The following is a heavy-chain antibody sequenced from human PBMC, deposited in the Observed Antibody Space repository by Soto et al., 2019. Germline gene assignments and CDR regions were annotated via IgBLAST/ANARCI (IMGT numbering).Heavy chain of an antibody. CDR3: ASSLLMTPSLRAWSYFDY. D-gene: IGHD3-3*01. V-gene: IGHV1-69*12. CDR2: IIPIFGTA. Sequence: QVQLVQSGAEVKKPGSSVKVSCKASGGTFSSYAISWVRQAPGQGLEWMGGIIPIFGTANYAQKFQGRVTITADESTSTAYMDLSSLRSADTAVYYCASSLLMTPSLRAWSYFDYWGQGTLVTVSS. J-gene: IGHJ4*02. CDR1: GGTFSSYA.